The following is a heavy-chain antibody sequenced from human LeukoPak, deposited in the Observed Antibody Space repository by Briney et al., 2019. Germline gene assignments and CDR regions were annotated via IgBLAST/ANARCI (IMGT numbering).Heavy chain of an antibody. J-gene: IGHJ4*02. V-gene: IGHV3-11*01. CDR2: ISGGSRTI. Sequence: LSLTCTVSGGSISIGDYYMNWIRQAPGKGLEWVSSISGGSRTINYADSVKGRFTTSRDNAKNSLYLQVNSLRAEDTAVYYCARAGQSDYWGQGTLVTVSS. CDR1: GGSISIGDYY. CDR3: ARAGQSDY.